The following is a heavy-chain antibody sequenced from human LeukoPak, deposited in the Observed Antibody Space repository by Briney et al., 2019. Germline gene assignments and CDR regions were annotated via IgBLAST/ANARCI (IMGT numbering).Heavy chain of an antibody. D-gene: IGHD3-10*01. CDR2: IIPIFGTA. CDR3: ARVGVYGSGDHNYYYYYMDV. V-gene: IGHV1-69*06. CDR1: GGTFSSYA. J-gene: IGHJ6*03. Sequence: SVKVSCKASGGTFSSYAISWVRQAPGQGLEWMGGIIPIFGTANYAQKFQGRVTITADKSTSTAYMELSSLRSEDTAVYYCARVGVYGSGDHNYYYYYMDVWGKGTTVTVSS.